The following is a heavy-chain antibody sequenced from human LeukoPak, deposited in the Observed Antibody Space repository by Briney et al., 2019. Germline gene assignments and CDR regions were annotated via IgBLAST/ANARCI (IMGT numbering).Heavy chain of an antibody. D-gene: IGHD6-19*01. CDR2: INPNRGAT. CDR3: ARVRAYSSGWNFDY. Sequence: ASVKVSCKASGYTFTEYYMHWVRQAPGQGLEWMGWINPNRGATKYAQKFQGRVTMTRDTSISTLYMELSRLRSDDTAVCYCARVRAYSSGWNFDYWGQGTLVTVSS. J-gene: IGHJ4*02. CDR1: GYTFTEYY. V-gene: IGHV1-2*02.